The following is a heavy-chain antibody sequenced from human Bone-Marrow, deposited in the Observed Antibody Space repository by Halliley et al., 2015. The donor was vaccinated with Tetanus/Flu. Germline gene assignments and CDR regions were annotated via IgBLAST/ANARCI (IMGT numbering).Heavy chain of an antibody. CDR3: AADHETLIMVRGFGLAV. Sequence: QLVQSGPEVKRPGTSVKVSCRTSGFTFDTSAVQWVRQARGRRLEWIGWIVVGSGNTNYAQNLQERVIITRDTSQRTVYMELSSLRSEDTAVYYCAADHETLIMVRGFGLAVWGQGTTVSVAS. V-gene: IGHV1-58*01. D-gene: IGHD3-10*01. CDR1: GFTFDTSA. J-gene: IGHJ6*02. CDR2: IVVGSGNT.